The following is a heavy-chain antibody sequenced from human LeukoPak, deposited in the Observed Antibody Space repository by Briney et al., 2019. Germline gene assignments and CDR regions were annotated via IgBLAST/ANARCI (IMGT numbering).Heavy chain of an antibody. V-gene: IGHV3-48*03. J-gene: IGHJ4*02. CDR1: GFTFSSYE. CDR2: ISSSTSTI. Sequence: GGSLRLSCAASGFTFSSYEMNWVRQAPGKGLEWVSYISSSTSTIYYADSVKGRFTISRDNAKNSLYLQMNRLRAEDTAVYYCARAGPSSSWHQFDCWGQGTLVTVSS. D-gene: IGHD6-13*01. CDR3: ARAGPSSSWHQFDC.